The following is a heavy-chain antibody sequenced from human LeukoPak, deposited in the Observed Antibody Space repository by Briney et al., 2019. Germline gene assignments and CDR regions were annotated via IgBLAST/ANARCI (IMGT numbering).Heavy chain of an antibody. J-gene: IGHJ4*02. CDR1: GYSISTGYY. Sequence: SETLSLTCTVSGYSISTGYYWDWIRQPPGKGLEWIGTFYHGGSTYYNPSLKSRVTISVDASKNQFSLKLSSVTAADTAVYYCARGPYGDYPFDYWGQGTLVTVSS. CDR3: ARGPYGDYPFDY. CDR2: FYHGGST. V-gene: IGHV4-38-2*02. D-gene: IGHD4-17*01.